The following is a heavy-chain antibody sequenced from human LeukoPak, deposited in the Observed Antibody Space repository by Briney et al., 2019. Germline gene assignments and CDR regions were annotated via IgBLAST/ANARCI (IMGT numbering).Heavy chain of an antibody. CDR2: IIPIFGTA. D-gene: IGHD2-21*02. V-gene: IGHV1-69*01. Sequence: SVKVSCKASGGTFSSYAISWVRQAPGQGLEWMGGIIPIFGTANYAQKFQGRVTITADESTSTAYMELSSLRSEDTAVYYCARAEVVVVTAIRSYYFDYWARGPWSPSPQ. CDR1: GGTFSSYA. CDR3: ARAEVVVVTAIRSYYFDY. J-gene: IGHJ4*02.